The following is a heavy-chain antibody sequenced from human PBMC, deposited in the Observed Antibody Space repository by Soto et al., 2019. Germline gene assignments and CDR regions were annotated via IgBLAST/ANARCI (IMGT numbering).Heavy chain of an antibody. Sequence: EVQLSESGGDLRQPGGSLRLSCAASGFTFTNYAMTWVRQTPGKGLEWVSGISASGGLKYYVDSVRGRFTVSRDNSKNILYLQMDNLRDEDTALYYCAREVGAPSGWLDPWGQGTQVTVSS. J-gene: IGHJ5*02. CDR1: GFTFTNYA. CDR3: AREVGAPSGWLDP. V-gene: IGHV3-23*01. CDR2: ISASGGLK. D-gene: IGHD1-26*01.